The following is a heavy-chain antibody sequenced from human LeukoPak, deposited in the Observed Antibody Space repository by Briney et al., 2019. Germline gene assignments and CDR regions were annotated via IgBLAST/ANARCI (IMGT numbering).Heavy chain of an antibody. CDR1: GGSISSYY. CDR2: IYYSGST. J-gene: IGHJ4*02. V-gene: IGHV4-59*01. Sequence: PSETLSLTCTVSGGSISSYYWSWIRQPPGKGLEWIGCIYYSGSTNYNPSLKSRVTISVDTSKNQFSLKLSSVTAADTAVYCCARVDGSGSYLSLFDYWGQGTLVTVSS. D-gene: IGHD3-10*01. CDR3: ARVDGSGSYLSLFDY.